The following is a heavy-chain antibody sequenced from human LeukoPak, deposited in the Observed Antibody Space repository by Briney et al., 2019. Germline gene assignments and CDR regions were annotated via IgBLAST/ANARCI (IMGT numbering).Heavy chain of an antibody. J-gene: IGHJ6*03. D-gene: IGHD5-18*01. CDR3: GRVDTVNYYYYMDV. CDR1: GYTFTTYG. Sequence: GASVKVSCKASGYTFTTYGISWMRQAPGHGLEWMGWSSTFNGHTNYAQSRQDRLTTTTDTSTSTVYMELSSLISDDTAVYYCGRVDTVNYYYYMDVWGKGTPVTVSS. V-gene: IGHV1-18*01. CDR2: SSTFNGHT.